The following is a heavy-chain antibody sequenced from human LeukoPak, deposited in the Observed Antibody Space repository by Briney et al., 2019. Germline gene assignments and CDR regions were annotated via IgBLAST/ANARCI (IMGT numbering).Heavy chain of an antibody. CDR3: ARICDRAVAWTFWIDP. V-gene: IGHV4-59*08. CDR1: GGSISSYY. Sequence: SETLSLTCTVSGGSISSYYCRWIRQPPGKGLEWIGCIYYSGSTNYNPSLKSRVTISVDTPKNQFSLKLSSVTAADTAVYGCARICDRAVAWTFWIDPWGQGTLVTVSS. J-gene: IGHJ5*02. CDR2: IYYSGST. D-gene: IGHD6-19*01.